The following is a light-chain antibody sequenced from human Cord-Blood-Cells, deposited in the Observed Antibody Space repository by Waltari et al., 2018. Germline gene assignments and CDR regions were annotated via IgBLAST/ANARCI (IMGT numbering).Light chain of an antibody. Sequence: QSALTPPASVSGSPGQSITISCTGTSSDVGSYNFVSWYQQHPGKAPKPMIYEVSKRPSGVSNRFSGSKSGNTASLTISGLQAEDEADYFCCSYAGSSTLYVFGTGTKVTVL. CDR2: EVS. CDR1: SSDVGSYNF. V-gene: IGLV2-23*02. CDR3: CSYAGSSTLYV. J-gene: IGLJ1*01.